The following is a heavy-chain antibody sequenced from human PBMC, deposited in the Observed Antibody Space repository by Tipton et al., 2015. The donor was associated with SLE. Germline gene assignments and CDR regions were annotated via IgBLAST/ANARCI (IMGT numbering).Heavy chain of an antibody. D-gene: IGHD3-3*01. Sequence: GLVKPSETLSVTCNVSGGSISSYYWGWLRQPPGEGLEWIGCVYGRGSTNFNPSLKSRVTMSLDMSKNQFSLNLSSATAADTAIYYCARVRAGVRVLEWSGWGSPESYYYMDVWGEGTTVTVSS. CDR3: ARVRAGVRVLEWSGWGSPESYYYMDV. CDR2: VYGRGST. CDR1: GGSISSYY. J-gene: IGHJ6*03. V-gene: IGHV4-59*12.